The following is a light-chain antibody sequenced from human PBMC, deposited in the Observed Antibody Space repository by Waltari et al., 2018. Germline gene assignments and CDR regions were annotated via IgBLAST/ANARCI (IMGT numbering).Light chain of an antibody. Sequence: DIVMTPSPLSLPVTPGEPSSISSRSSQSLMHGNGYTCLDWSVQKPGQSQQLLIYFGSNRASGVPGRFSGSGSGTDFTLTISRVEAEDVGIYYCMQTLQTPAFGQGTRLEI. CDR1: QSLMHGNGYTC. CDR3: MQTLQTPA. CDR2: FGS. J-gene: IGKJ5*01. V-gene: IGKV2-28*01.